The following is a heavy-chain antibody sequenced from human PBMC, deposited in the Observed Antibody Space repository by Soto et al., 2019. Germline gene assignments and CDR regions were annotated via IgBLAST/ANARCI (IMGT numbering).Heavy chain of an antibody. CDR1: GYTFTSYG. V-gene: IGHV1-18*01. Sequence: QVQLVQSGAEVKKPGASVKVSCKASGYTFTSYGISWVRQAPGQGLEWMGWISAYNGNTNYAQKLQGRVTMTTDTCACTACMGLWGVGCVGSAVCYCAGVVAGGNCDYWGQGTLVTVSS. CDR3: AGVVAGGNCDY. J-gene: IGHJ4*02. D-gene: IGHD2-15*01. CDR2: ISAYNGNT.